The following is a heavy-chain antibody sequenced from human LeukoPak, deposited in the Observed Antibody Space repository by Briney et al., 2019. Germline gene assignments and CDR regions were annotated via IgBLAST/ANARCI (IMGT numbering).Heavy chain of an antibody. Sequence: SGGSLRRFGSGSGFRFSSTSMSWLGQAPGMGLEWVATISSRSDYFYAESVKGRFTISRDDAKNSLYLQMNSLRTEDTAEYYCGTDGSGWSRVGWGQGPTVTVSS. CDR1: GFRFSSTS. CDR2: ISSRSDYF. D-gene: IGHD6-19*01. CDR3: GTDGSGWSRVG. J-gene: IGHJ6*01. V-gene: IGHV3-21*01.